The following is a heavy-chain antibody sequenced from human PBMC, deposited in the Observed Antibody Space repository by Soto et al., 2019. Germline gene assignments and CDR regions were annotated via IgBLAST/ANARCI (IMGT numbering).Heavy chain of an antibody. CDR2: LYTEGTT. J-gene: IGHJ1*01. CDR1: GLTVSHNY. Sequence: GGSLRLSCVASGLTVSHNYMAWVRQAPEMGLEWVSILYTEGTTYYADSVKGRFTISRDSSKNTLFLQMDSLRAEDTAVYYCAKDAGYDSSGYWGSAEYFQHWGQGTLVTVSS. V-gene: IGHV3-53*01. D-gene: IGHD3-22*01. CDR3: AKDAGYDSSGYWGSAEYFQH.